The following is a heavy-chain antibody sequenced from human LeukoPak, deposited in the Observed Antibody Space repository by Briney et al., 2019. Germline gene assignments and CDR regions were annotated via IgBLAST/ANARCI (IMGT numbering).Heavy chain of an antibody. D-gene: IGHD3-9*01. V-gene: IGHV3-74*01. J-gene: IGHJ4*02. Sequence: GGSLRLSCAASGFTFSAYGMRWVRQAPGKGLVWVSRVKYDGGTTTYADSVKGRFTISRDNSKNMLYLQMNSLRVEDTAVYYFARDLDRLLFDYWGQGTLVTVSS. CDR3: ARDLDRLLFDY. CDR1: GFTFSAYG. CDR2: VKYDGGTT.